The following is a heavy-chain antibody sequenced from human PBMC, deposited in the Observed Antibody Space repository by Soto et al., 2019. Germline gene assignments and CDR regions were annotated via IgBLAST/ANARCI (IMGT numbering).Heavy chain of an antibody. V-gene: IGHV3-49*04. Sequence: EVQLVESGGGLVQPGRSLRLSCTTSGFTFADYVMTWVRQAPGRGLEWVSFIRSKAYGGTTEYAASVKGRFTISRDDSKTIAYLQMNSLKTEDTAVYYCTRNVDTAMALGYNWFDPWGQGTLVTVAS. J-gene: IGHJ5*02. D-gene: IGHD5-18*01. CDR2: IRSKAYGGTT. CDR1: GFTFADYV. CDR3: TRNVDTAMALGYNWFDP.